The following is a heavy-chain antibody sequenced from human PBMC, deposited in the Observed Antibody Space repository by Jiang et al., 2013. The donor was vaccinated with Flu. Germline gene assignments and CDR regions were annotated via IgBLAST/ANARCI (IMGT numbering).Heavy chain of an antibody. CDR3: ARGTDFARGGSDS. D-gene: IGHD3-3*01. Sequence: SQTLSLTCAISGDSVSSNSAAWNWIRQSPSRGLEWLGRTYYRSKWYNDYSVSVKSRITINPDTSKNQFSLQLNSVTPEDTTVYYCARGTDFARGGSDSWGQGALVTVSS. CDR1: GDSVSSNSAA. V-gene: IGHV6-1*01. J-gene: IGHJ4*02. CDR2: TYYRSKWYN.